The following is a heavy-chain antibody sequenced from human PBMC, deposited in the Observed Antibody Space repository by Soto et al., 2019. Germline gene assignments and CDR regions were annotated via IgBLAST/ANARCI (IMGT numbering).Heavy chain of an antibody. V-gene: IGHV4-30-4*01. D-gene: IGHD2-8*01. Sequence: PSETLSLTCTVSGGSISSGGYYWSWIRQPPGKGLEWIGYIYYSGSTYYNPSLKSRVTISVDTSKNQFSLKLSSVTAADTAVYYCAXVSPTCTNGVCRYYFDYWGQGTLVTVSS. J-gene: IGHJ4*02. CDR3: AXVSPTCTNGVCRYYFDY. CDR1: GGSISSGGYY. CDR2: IYYSGST.